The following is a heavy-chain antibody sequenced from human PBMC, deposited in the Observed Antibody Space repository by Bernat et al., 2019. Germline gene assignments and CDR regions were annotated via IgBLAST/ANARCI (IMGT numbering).Heavy chain of an antibody. Sequence: QMQLEESGPGLVKSSETLSLNCSVSGGSISITSYYWAWIRQPPGEGLEWIGTVYYSGSTNYNPSLKSRATISVDTSKNQFSLKLSSVTAADTAVYYCARRGGVTTDYYYMDVWGKGTTVTVSS. D-gene: IGHD4-17*01. CDR2: VYYSGST. CDR3: ARRGGVTTDYYYMDV. CDR1: GGSISITSYY. J-gene: IGHJ6*03. V-gene: IGHV4-39*01.